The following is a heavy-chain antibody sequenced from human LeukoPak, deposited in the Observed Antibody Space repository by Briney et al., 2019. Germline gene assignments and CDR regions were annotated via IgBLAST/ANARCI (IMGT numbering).Heavy chain of an antibody. V-gene: IGHV4-61*01. CDR1: GGSVSSGSYY. D-gene: IGHD6-19*01. J-gene: IGHJ5*02. Sequence: SETLSLTCTVSGGSVSSGSYYWSWIRQPPGKGPEWIGYIYYSGSTNYNPSLKSRVTISVDTSKNQFSLKLSSVTAADTAVYYCARDSSGWPGRNWFDPWGQGTLVTVSS. CDR3: ARDSSGWPGRNWFDP. CDR2: IYYSGST.